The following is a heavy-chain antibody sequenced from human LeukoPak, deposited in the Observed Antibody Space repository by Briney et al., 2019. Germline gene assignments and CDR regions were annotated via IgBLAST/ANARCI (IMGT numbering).Heavy chain of an antibody. Sequence: SETLSLTYTVSGDSISSSYFWGWIRQPPGKGLEWIASVSYSATTSYNPSLKSRVTISLDTSKNQFSLKVNSVTAADTAVYYCARHTYSIFYFDYWGQGTLVTVSS. D-gene: IGHD5-18*01. CDR1: GDSISSSYF. CDR2: VSYSATT. V-gene: IGHV4-39*01. CDR3: ARHTYSIFYFDY. J-gene: IGHJ4*02.